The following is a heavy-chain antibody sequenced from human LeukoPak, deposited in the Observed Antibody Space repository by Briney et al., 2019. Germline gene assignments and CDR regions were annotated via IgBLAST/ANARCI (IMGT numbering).Heavy chain of an antibody. CDR3: ARGGLPAAMRGVGDAFDI. V-gene: IGHV1-2*04. CDR2: INPNSGGT. J-gene: IGHJ3*02. Sequence: VASVKVSCKASGYTFTGYYMHWVRQAPGQGLEWMGWINPNSGGTNYAQKFHGWLTMNRDTSISTAFMELSRLASDDTAVYYCARGGLPAAMRGVGDAFDIWGQGTRVTVSS. D-gene: IGHD2-2*01. CDR1: GYTFTGYY.